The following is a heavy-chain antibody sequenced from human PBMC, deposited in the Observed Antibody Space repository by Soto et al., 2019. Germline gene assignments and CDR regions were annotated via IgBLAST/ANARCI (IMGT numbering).Heavy chain of an antibody. V-gene: IGHV3-23*01. CDR2: ISGSGGST. J-gene: IGHJ3*02. CDR1: GLNIISYA. Sequence: GVPMRLSNTAAGLNIISYAMSWVRQAPGKGLEWVSAISGSGGSTYYADSVKGRFTISRDNSKNTLYLQMNSLRAEDTAVYYCATAFDIWGQGTMVTVS. CDR3: ATAFDI.